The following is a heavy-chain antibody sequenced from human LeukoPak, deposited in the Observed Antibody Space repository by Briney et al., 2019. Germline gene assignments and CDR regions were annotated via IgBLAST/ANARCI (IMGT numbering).Heavy chain of an antibody. Sequence: ASVTVSFKSSGYIFTNDNNNWVRQATGQGREWVGWMNPNNGNTGFAQKLQGRVTMTRNTSISTAYMELSSLRSEDTAVYYCARARSPSSGYLLRDHNWFDPWGQGTLVTVSS. V-gene: IGHV1-8*01. J-gene: IGHJ5*02. CDR3: ARARSPSSGYLLRDHNWFDP. CDR1: GYIFTNDN. CDR2: MNPNNGNT. D-gene: IGHD3-22*01.